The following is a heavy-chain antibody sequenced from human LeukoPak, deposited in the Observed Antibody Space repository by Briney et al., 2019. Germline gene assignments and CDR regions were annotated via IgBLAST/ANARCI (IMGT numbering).Heavy chain of an antibody. CDR3: ARVVVVVAATPVWFDP. D-gene: IGHD2-15*01. CDR1: GGPISGYH. V-gene: IGHV4-59*01. J-gene: IGHJ5*02. Sequence: SETLSLTCSVSGGPISGYHWSWIRQPPGKGLEWIGYIYYSGSTNYNPSLKSRVTISVDTSKNQFSLKLSSVTAADTAVYYCARVVVVVAATPVWFDPWGQGTLVTVSS. CDR2: IYYSGST.